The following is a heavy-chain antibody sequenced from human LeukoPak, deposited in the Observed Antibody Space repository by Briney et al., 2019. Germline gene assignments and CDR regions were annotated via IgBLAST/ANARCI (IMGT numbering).Heavy chain of an antibody. CDR2: IYYSGST. D-gene: IGHD2-15*01. Sequence: PSETLSLTCTVSGGSISSSSYYWGWIRQPPGKGLEWIGSIYYSGSTYYNPSLKSRVTISVGTSKNQFSLKLSSVTAADTAVYYCASQLGYCSGGSCYSDYWGQGTLVTVSS. V-gene: IGHV4-39*01. CDR3: ASQLGYCSGGSCYSDY. J-gene: IGHJ4*02. CDR1: GGSISSSSYY.